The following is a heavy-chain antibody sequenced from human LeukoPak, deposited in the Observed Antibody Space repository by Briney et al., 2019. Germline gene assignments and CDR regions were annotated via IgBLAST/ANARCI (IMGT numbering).Heavy chain of an antibody. CDR2: ISGSGSII. V-gene: IGHV3-11*04. CDR3: AKAVLTGYYAGFDY. J-gene: IGHJ4*02. Sequence: GGSLRLSCAASGFTFSDYFMTWIRQAPGKGLESVSYISGSGSIIHYADSVKGRFTISRDNAKNSLYLQMNSLRAEDTAMYYCAKAVLTGYYAGFDYWGQGTLVTVSS. D-gene: IGHD3-9*01. CDR1: GFTFSDYF.